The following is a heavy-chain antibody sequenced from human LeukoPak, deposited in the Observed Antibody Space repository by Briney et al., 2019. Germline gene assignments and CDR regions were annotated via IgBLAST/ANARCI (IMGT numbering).Heavy chain of an antibody. D-gene: IGHD5-12*01. CDR2: IIPIFGTA. CDR3: ARERPSGHDWYYYYGMDV. V-gene: IGHV1-69*06. J-gene: IGHJ6*02. Sequence: SVKVSCKASGGTFSSYAISWVRQAPGQGLEWMGGIIPIFGTANYAQKFQGRVTITADKSTSTAYMELSSLRSEDTAVYYCARERPSGHDWYYYYGMDVWGQGTTVTVSS. CDR1: GGTFSSYA.